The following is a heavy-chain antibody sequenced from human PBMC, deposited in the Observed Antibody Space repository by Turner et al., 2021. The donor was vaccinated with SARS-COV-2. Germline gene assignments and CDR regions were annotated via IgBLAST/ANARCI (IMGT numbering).Heavy chain of an antibody. V-gene: IGHV3-21*01. CDR2: ITGSSGYI. Sequence: EVQLVASGGGLVTPGASLRLSCAPSGITFSSYSMNWVRQDTGKGLVWVSSITGSSGYIYYADSVKGRFTISRDNAKTSLYLQMNSLRAEDTAVYYCARVFPTDSSVWYRYYYYYGMDVWGQGTTVTVSS. J-gene: IGHJ6*02. CDR1: GITFSSYS. CDR3: ARVFPTDSSVWYRYYYYYGMDV. D-gene: IGHD6-19*01.